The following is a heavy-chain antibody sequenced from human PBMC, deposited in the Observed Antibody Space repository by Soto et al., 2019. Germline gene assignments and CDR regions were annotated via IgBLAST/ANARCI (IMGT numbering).Heavy chain of an antibody. CDR2: ISGGSSYT. CDR3: AKTRVADSGYYFDH. CDR1: GFSFGDSY. Sequence: QVQLVESGGGLVKPGGSLRLSCAASGFSFGDSYMSWIRQSAGKGLEWLSYISGGSSYTKYAESVKGRFTISRDNARRSPFLQVNGLRADDTAIYCCAKTRVADSGYYFDHWGQGTMVTVSS. V-gene: IGHV3-11*05. J-gene: IGHJ4*02. D-gene: IGHD3-10*01.